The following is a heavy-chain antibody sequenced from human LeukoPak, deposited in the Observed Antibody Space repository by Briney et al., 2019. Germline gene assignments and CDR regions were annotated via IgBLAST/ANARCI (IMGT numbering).Heavy chain of an antibody. CDR2: FDPEDGET. D-gene: IGHD3-22*01. Sequence: ASVKVSCKVSGYTLTELSMHWVRQAPGKGLEWMGGFDPEDGETIYAQKFQGRVTMTEDTSTDTAYMELSSLRSEDTAVYYCATAYYYYDSSGYPAKFDYWGQETLVTVSS. V-gene: IGHV1-24*01. CDR1: GYTLTELS. J-gene: IGHJ4*02. CDR3: ATAYYYYDSSGYPAKFDY.